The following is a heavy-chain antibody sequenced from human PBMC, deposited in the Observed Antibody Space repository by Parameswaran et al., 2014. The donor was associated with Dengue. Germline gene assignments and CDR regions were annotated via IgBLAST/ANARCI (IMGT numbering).Heavy chain of an antibody. V-gene: IGHV4-39*02. CDR1: GGSISSSSYY. CDR2: TYYSGST. D-gene: IGHD3-3*01. J-gene: IGHJ6*02. CDR3: ARDVKVTIFPRLMDV. Sequence: ASETLSLTCTVSGGSISSSSYYWGWIRQPPGKGLEWIGSTYYSGSTYYNPSLKSRVTISVDTSKNQFSLKLSSVTAADTAVYYCARDVKVTIFPRLMDVWGQGTTVTVSS.